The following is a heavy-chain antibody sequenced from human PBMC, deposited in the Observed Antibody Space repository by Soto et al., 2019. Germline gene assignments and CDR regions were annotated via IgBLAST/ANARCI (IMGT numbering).Heavy chain of an antibody. J-gene: IGHJ4*02. CDR3: AREVEYTSAFGIASSLDY. V-gene: IGHV3-30-3*01. D-gene: IGHD6-19*01. Sequence: HRIRQEPGTGLEWVSVISKGGSNLYFADSVKGLFTISRDNSKNTLYLQMNSLRSEETVVYYCAREVEYTSAFGIASSLDYWGQGTLVTVSS. CDR2: ISKGGSNL.